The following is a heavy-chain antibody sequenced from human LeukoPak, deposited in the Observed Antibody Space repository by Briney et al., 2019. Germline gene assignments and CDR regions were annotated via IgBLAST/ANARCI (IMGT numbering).Heavy chain of an antibody. V-gene: IGHV3-13*01. CDR2: IGTPGDT. Sequence: PGGSLRLSCAASGFTLSNYAMHWVRQVPGKGLEWVSAIGTPGDTYYAGSVKGRFTLSREDAWNSIYLQMNSLTTGDTAVYYCVRDGLRYAMDVWGQGTTVTVSS. CDR3: VRDGLRYAMDV. D-gene: IGHD3-16*01. J-gene: IGHJ6*02. CDR1: GFTLSNYA.